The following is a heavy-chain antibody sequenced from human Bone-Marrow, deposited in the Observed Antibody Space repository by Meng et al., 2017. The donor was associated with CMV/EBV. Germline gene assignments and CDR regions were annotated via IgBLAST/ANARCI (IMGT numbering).Heavy chain of an antibody. Sequence: ASVKVSCKASGGTFSSYTISWVRQAPGQGLEWMGWMNPNSGNTGYAQKFQGRVTMTRNTSISTAYMELSSLRSEDTAVYYCARGIVPAASVWGQGTTVTVSS. CDR2: MNPNSGNT. J-gene: IGHJ6*02. D-gene: IGHD2-2*01. CDR3: ARGIVPAASV. V-gene: IGHV1-8*02. CDR1: GGTFSSYT.